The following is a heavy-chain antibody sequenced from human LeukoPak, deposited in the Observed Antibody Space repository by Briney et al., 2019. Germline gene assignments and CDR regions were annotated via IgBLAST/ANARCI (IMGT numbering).Heavy chain of an antibody. D-gene: IGHD3-10*02. CDR1: GFIFSDYN. V-gene: IGHV3-7*01. CDR2: IRQDGTEI. J-gene: IGHJ4*02. CDR3: ARCSSRRSASDY. Sequence: GGSLRLSCVASGFIFSDYNMNWVRQAPGKGPEWVADIRQDGTEIYYVDSVKGRFTISRDNAKNSLYLQMNSLRADDTAVYYCARCSSRRSASDYWGQGTLVTVSS.